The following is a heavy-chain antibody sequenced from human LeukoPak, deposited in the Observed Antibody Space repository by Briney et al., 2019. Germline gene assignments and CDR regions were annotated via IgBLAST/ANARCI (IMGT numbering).Heavy chain of an antibody. CDR2: IDWDDDK. Sequence: SGPALVKPTQTLTLTCSFSGSSLGTDGVCVSWIRQPPGKALEWLARIDWDDDKRYSTSLKTRLTISKDTSKNQVVLTMTNMDPVDTATYYCARMLFYDSSGYSSYYFDYWGRGTLVTVSS. CDR3: ARMLFYDSSGYSSYYFDY. D-gene: IGHD3-22*01. V-gene: IGHV2-70*11. J-gene: IGHJ4*02. CDR1: GSSLGTDGVC.